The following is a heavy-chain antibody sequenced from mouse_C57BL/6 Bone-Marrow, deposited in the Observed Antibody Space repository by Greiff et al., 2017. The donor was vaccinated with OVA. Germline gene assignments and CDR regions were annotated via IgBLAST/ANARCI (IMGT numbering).Heavy chain of an antibody. CDR1: GFTFSSYA. Sequence: EVKLVESGGGLVKPGGSLKLSCAASGFTFSSYAMSWVRQTPEKRLEWVATISDGGSYTYYPDNVKGRFTISRDNAKNNLYLQMSHLKSEDTAMYYCARGGLIRTGFAYWGQGTLVTVSA. J-gene: IGHJ3*01. V-gene: IGHV5-4*03. CDR3: ARGGLIRTGFAY. D-gene: IGHD3-1*01. CDR2: ISDGGSYT.